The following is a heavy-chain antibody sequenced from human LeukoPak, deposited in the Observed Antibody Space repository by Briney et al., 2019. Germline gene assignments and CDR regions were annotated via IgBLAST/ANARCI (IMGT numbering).Heavy chain of an antibody. CDR3: ARSCGYSSGWPDY. V-gene: IGHV1-69*05. D-gene: IGHD6-19*01. CDR2: IIPIFGTA. J-gene: IGHJ4*02. CDR1: GGTFSSYA. Sequence: SVKLSCNASGGTFSSYAISWVRHAPGQGLEWMGRIIPIFGTANYAQKFQGRVTITTDESTSKAYMDLSSLSPEDTAVYYCARSCGYSSGWPDYWGQGTLVTVSS.